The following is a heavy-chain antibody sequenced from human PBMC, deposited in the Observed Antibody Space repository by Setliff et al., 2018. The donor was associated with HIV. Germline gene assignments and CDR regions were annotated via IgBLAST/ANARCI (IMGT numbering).Heavy chain of an antibody. CDR2: IGGSTGST. CDR3: ARVQQQLLQEDDYFDY. J-gene: IGHJ4*02. CDR1: GFAFDNYC. V-gene: IGHV3-23*01. D-gene: IGHD6-13*01. Sequence: PGGSLRLSCAASGFAFDNYCMTWVRQAPGKGLEWVSAIGGSTGSTYYADSVKGRFTISRDNSKNTLYLQMNSLRPEDTAVYYCARVQQQLLQEDDYFDYWGQGTLVTVSS.